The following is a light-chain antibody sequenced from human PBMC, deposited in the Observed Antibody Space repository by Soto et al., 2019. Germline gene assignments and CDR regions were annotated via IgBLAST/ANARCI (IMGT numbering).Light chain of an antibody. J-gene: IGKJ4*01. CDR2: AAS. CDR3: QQANSFPLLT. V-gene: IGKV1-12*01. Sequence: DIQMTQSPSSVSASVGDRVTITCRASQDIGSGLAWYQQKPGKAPKLLIYAASTLQGGVPSRFSGSGSGTDFTLTISSLQPDDFAPYYCQQANSFPLLTFGGGTKVEIK. CDR1: QDIGSG.